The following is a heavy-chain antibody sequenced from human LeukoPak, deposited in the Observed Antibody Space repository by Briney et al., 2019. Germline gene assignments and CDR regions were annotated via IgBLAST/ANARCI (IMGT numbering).Heavy chain of an antibody. CDR3: VREVGAPGSFQH. D-gene: IGHD1-26*01. CDR1: GFTFSSNW. V-gene: IGHV3-74*01. Sequence: GGSLRLSCAASGFTFSSNWMHWVRQAPGEGLVWISRINGDGRIIEHAESVKGRFTVSRNNADNTLHLQMNSLRGEDTAVYHCVREVGAPGSFQHWGQGAPVTVSS. J-gene: IGHJ1*01. CDR2: INGDGRII.